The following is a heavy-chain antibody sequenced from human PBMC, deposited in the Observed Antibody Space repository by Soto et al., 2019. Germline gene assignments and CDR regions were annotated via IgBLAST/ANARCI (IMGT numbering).Heavy chain of an antibody. Sequence: GGSLRLSCAASGFTFSSYAMSWVRQAPGKGLEWVSAISGSGGSTYYADPVKGRFTISRDNSKNTLYLQMNSLRAEDTAVYYCAKGSRSGYDSHFDYWAQRTLVTGSS. CDR3: AKGSRSGYDSHFDY. V-gene: IGHV3-23*01. J-gene: IGHJ4*02. CDR2: ISGSGGST. D-gene: IGHD5-12*01. CDR1: GFTFSSYA.